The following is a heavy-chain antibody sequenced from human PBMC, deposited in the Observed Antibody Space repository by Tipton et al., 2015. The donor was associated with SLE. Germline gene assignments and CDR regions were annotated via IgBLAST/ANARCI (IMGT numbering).Heavy chain of an antibody. CDR2: LTSGGDT. CDR1: EFTFGSYS. J-gene: IGHJ4*02. V-gene: IGHV3-23*01. D-gene: IGHD6-13*01. Sequence: SLRLSCAASEFTFGSYSMYWVRQAPGGGLEWVSTLTSGGDTVYPDSVRGRFTVSGDTPKNTVYLQMNSLRLEDTAVYYCARQHLPGSGPSFDSWGQGTLVTVPS. CDR3: ARQHLPGSGPSFDS.